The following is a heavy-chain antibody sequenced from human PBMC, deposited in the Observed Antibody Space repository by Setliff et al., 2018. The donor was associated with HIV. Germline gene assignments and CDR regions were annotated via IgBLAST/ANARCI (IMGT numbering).Heavy chain of an antibody. Sequence: SETLSLTCTVSGGSISGGVHYWSWIRQHPGKGLEWIGYIHYSGSTYYNPSLKSKVTISVDTSKNRLSLKLSSVTAADTAVYYCARRKGYCSGPSCLEFSWFDPWGQGTLVTVSS. J-gene: IGHJ5*02. CDR1: GGSISGGVHY. D-gene: IGHD2-2*01. CDR2: IHYSGST. V-gene: IGHV4-31*01. CDR3: ARRKGYCSGPSCLEFSWFDP.